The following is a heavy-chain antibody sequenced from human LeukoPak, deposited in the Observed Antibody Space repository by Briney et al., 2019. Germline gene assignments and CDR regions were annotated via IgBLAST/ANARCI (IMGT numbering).Heavy chain of an antibody. V-gene: IGHV5-51*01. J-gene: IGHJ4*02. CDR3: ARGPLGVTEPYYFDY. CDR1: GYSFTSYW. D-gene: IGHD2-21*02. Sequence: GESLKISCQGSGYSFTSYWIAWVRHMPGKGLEWMGIIYPGDSDTTYSPSFQGQVTISADKSISTAYLQWSSLKASDTAMYYCARGPLGVTEPYYFDYWGQGTLVTVSS. CDR2: IYPGDSDT.